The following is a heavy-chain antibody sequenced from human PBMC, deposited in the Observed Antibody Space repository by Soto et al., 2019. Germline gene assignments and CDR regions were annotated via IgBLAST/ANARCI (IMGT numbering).Heavy chain of an antibody. D-gene: IGHD3-22*01. CDR3: ARVGPWVPYYYDSSPYTFENWFDP. J-gene: IGHJ5*02. CDR1: GYSISSGYY. Sequence: PSETLSLTCAVSGYSISSGYYWGWLRQPPGKGLEWIGSIYHGWSTYYNPSLNSRVTLSIDMTNNHVSLILNSVTAADTAVYYCARVGPWVPYYYDSSPYTFENWFDPWGQGTLVTVSS. CDR2: IYHGWST. V-gene: IGHV4-38-2*01.